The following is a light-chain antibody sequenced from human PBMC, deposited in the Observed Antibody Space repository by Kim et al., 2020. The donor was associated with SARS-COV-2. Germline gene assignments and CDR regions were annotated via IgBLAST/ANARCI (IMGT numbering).Light chain of an antibody. V-gene: IGLV3-1*01. J-gene: IGLJ2*01. CDR1: KLGDKY. Sequence: VSPGQTASITCSGDKLGDKYACWYQPKPGQSPVLVIYQDSKRPSGIPERFSGSNSGNTATLTISGTQAMDEADYYCQAWDSSTHVVFGGGTQPTVL. CDR2: QDS. CDR3: QAWDSSTHVV.